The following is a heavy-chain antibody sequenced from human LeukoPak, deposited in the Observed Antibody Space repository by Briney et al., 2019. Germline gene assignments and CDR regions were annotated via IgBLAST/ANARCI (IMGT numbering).Heavy chain of an antibody. Sequence: SETLSLTCTVSGGSISSYYWSWIRQPAGKGLEWIGRIYTSGSTNYNPSLKSRVTMSVDTSKNQFSLKLSSVTAADTAVYYCAGVVVVATTPGFYYYYGMDVWGQGTTVTVSS. J-gene: IGHJ6*02. CDR3: AGVVVVATTPGFYYYYGMDV. V-gene: IGHV4-4*07. D-gene: IGHD2-15*01. CDR2: IYTSGST. CDR1: GGSISSYY.